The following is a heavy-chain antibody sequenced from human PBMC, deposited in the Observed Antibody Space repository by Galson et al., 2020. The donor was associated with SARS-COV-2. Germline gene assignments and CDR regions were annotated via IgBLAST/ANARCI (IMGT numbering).Heavy chain of an antibody. Sequence: GGSLRLSCAASGFTFNNAGMSWVRQAPGKGLEWVGRFKTKIEGGTIDYAAPVKGRFTISRDESKNTLYLQMNSLKTEDTAVYYCTRDQSTSIVQFYFDSWGQGTLVTVSS. J-gene: IGHJ4*02. D-gene: IGHD2-8*01. CDR1: GFTFNNAG. CDR3: TRDQSTSIVQFYFDS. V-gene: IGHV3-15*05. CDR2: FKTKIEGGTI.